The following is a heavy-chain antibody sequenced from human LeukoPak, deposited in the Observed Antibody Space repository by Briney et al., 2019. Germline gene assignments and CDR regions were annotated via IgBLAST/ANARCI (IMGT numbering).Heavy chain of an antibody. CDR2: IYYSGST. D-gene: IGHD2-15*01. V-gene: IGHV4-39*07. Sequence: SETLSLTCTVSGGSISSSSYYWGWIRQPPGKGLEWIGSIYYSGSTYYNPSLKSRVTISVDTSKNQFSLKLSSVTAADTAVYYCARRCSGGSCYRWFDPWGQGTLVTVSS. CDR3: ARRCSGGSCYRWFDP. J-gene: IGHJ5*02. CDR1: GGSISSSSYY.